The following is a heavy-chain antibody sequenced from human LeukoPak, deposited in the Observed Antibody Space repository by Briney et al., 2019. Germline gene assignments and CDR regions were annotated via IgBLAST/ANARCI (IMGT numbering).Heavy chain of an antibody. Sequence: SETLSLTCTVSGGSISSYYWSWIRQPPGKGLEWIGYIYYSGSTNYNPSLKSRVTISVDTSKNQFSLKLSSVTAADTAVYYCARGSGSYWGNWFDPWDQGTLVTVSS. CDR3: ARGSGSYWGNWFDP. V-gene: IGHV4-59*01. J-gene: IGHJ5*02. CDR1: GGSISSYY. D-gene: IGHD1-26*01. CDR2: IYYSGST.